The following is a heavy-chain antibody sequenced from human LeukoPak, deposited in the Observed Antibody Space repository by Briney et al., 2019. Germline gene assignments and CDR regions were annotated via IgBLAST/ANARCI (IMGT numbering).Heavy chain of an antibody. V-gene: IGHV1-8*01. CDR2: MNPNSGNT. D-gene: IGHD6-13*01. Sequence: ASVKVSCKASGYTFTSYDINWVRQATGQGLEWMGWMNPNSGNTGYAQKFQGRVTMTRNTSISTAYMELSSLRSEDTAVYYCARDQVADSSSWYPIYYFDYWGQGTLVTVSS. CDR3: ARDQVADSSSWYPIYYFDY. CDR1: GYTFTSYD. J-gene: IGHJ4*02.